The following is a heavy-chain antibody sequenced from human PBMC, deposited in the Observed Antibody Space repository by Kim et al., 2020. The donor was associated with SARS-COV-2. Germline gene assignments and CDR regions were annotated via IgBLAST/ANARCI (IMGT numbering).Heavy chain of an antibody. J-gene: IGHJ6*02. CDR2: LDWRGSRT. CDR1: GFTFDDYG. V-gene: IGHV3-20*01. D-gene: IGHD6-19*01. CDR3: VRGWLADADYPYGMDV. Sequence: GGSLRLSCAASGFTFDDYGMSWVRQVPGKGLEWVSGLDWRGSRTGYADSTKGRFTVSRDNAKNSLYLQMNNLRVEDTGLYHCVRGWLADADYPYGMDVWGQGTTVTVSS.